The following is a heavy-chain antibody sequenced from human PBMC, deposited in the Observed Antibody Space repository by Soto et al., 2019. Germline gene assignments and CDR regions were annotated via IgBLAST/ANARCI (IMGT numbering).Heavy chain of an antibody. V-gene: IGHV3-48*02. Sequence: PGGSLRLSCAASGFTFSSYSMNWVRQAPGKGLEWVSYISSSSSTIYYADSVKGRFTISRDNAKNSLYLQMNSLRDEDTAVYYCARDGDDYSKIYYGMDVWGQGTTVTVSS. CDR2: ISSSSSTI. J-gene: IGHJ6*02. CDR3: ARDGDDYSKIYYGMDV. D-gene: IGHD4-4*01. CDR1: GFTFSSYS.